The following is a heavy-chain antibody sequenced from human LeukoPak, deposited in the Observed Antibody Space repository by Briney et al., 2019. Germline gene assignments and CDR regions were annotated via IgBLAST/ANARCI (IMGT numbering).Heavy chain of an antibody. CDR1: GGSISSSSYY. V-gene: IGHV4-39*07. D-gene: IGHD6-13*01. J-gene: IGHJ4*02. CDR3: ARDQAAAGTRSFDY. Sequence: PSETLSLTCIVSGGSISSSSYYWGWIRQPPGKGLEWIGSIYYSGNTYYSPSLRSRVTISIDTSKNQFSLKLSSVTAADTAVYYCARDQAAAGTRSFDYWGQGTLVTVSS. CDR2: IYYSGNT.